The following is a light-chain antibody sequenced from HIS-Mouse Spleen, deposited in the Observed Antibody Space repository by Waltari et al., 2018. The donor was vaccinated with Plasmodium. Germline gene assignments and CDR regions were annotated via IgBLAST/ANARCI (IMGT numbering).Light chain of an antibody. J-gene: IGLJ3*02. V-gene: IGLV2-14*03. CDR2: DVS. Sequence: QSALTQPASVSGSPGQSITISCTGTRSDVGGYYYVSLYQQPPGKAPKLMIYDVSKRPSGVSNRVSGSKSANTASLTISGRQAEDEADYYCSSYTSSSTNWVFGGGTKLTVL. CDR1: RSDVGGYYY. CDR3: SSYTSSSTNWV.